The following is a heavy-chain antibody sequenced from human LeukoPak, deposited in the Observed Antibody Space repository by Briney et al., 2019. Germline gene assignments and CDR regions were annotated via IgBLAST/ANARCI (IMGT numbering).Heavy chain of an antibody. CDR2: ISYDGSIR. CDR3: ARDSTYSYDSGSSGPHYFNS. Sequence: GGSLRLSCAASGFTFSNYAMHWVRQAPGEGPEWVAIISYDGSIRYYTDSVKGRFTISRDNSKNTLYLQMDSLRAEDTAVYYCARDSTYSYDSGSSGPHYFNSWGQGTLVTVSS. CDR1: GFTFSNYA. D-gene: IGHD3-10*01. J-gene: IGHJ4*02. V-gene: IGHV3-30*10.